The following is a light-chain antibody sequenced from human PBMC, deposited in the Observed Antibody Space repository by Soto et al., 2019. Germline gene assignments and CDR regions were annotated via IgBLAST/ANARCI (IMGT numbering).Light chain of an antibody. CDR2: GAS. Sequence: DILMTQSPATLSVSPGERAPLSCRASQSVSSNLAWYQQKPGQAPRLLIYGASTRATGIPARFTGSGSGTEFTLTISSLQSEDFAVYYCQQYHIWPPWTSGQGTKVDVK. J-gene: IGKJ1*01. V-gene: IGKV3-15*01. CDR3: QQYHIWPPWT. CDR1: QSVSSN.